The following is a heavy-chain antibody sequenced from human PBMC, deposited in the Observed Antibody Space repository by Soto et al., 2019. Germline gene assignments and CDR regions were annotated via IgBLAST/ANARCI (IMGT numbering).Heavy chain of an antibody. D-gene: IGHD3-10*01. J-gene: IGHJ4*02. Sequence: GGSLRLSCAASGFTFSSYAMHWVRQAPGKGLEWVAVISYDGSNKYYADSVKGRFTISRDNSKNTLYLQMNSLRAEDTAVYYCARDGFGLRTSGFDYWGQGTLVTVSS. V-gene: IGHV3-30-3*01. CDR2: ISYDGSNK. CDR1: GFTFSSYA. CDR3: ARDGFGLRTSGFDY.